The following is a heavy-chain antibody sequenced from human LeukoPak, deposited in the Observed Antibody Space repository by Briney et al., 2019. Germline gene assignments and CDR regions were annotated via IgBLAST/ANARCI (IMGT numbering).Heavy chain of an antibody. CDR1: GFTFSAYA. J-gene: IGHJ4*02. V-gene: IGHV3-23*01. CDR3: ARDDYDFWSGYCFPIGSKFDY. CDR2: IRGGGGSA. D-gene: IGHD3-3*01. Sequence: PGGSLRLSCTASGFTFSAYAMMWVRQAPGKGPEWVSAIRGGGGSAFYADSVKGRFTISRDNSKYTLFLQMNSLRAEDTAVYYCARDDYDFWSGYCFPIGSKFDYWGQGTLVTVSS.